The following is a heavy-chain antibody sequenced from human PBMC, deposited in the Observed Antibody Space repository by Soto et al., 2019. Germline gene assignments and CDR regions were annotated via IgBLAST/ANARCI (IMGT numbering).Heavy chain of an antibody. V-gene: IGHV1-46*01. CDR3: ARVGDGYNYGDIENYYYGMDV. D-gene: IGHD5-12*01. Sequence: GASVKVSCKASGYTFTSYYMHWVRQAPGQGLEWMGISNPSGGSTSYAQKCQVRVTMTRDTYTSTVYMELSSLRSEDTAVYYCARVGDGYNYGDIENYYYGMDVWGQGTTVNVSS. CDR1: GYTFTSYY. J-gene: IGHJ6*01. CDR2: SNPSGGST.